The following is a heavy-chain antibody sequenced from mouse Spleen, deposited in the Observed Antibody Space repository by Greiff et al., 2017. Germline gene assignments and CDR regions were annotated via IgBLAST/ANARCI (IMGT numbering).Heavy chain of an antibody. CDR1: GYPFTNYW. Sequence: QVQLKESGAELVRPGTSVKMSCKASGYPFTNYWIGWAKQRPGHGLEWIGDIYPGGGYTNYNEKFKGKATLTADKSSSTAYMQFSSLTSEDSAIYYCARRDGSSLYAMDYWGQGTSVTVSS. CDR3: ARRDGSSLYAMDY. V-gene: IGHV1-63*01. CDR2: IYPGGGYT. D-gene: IGHD1-1*01. J-gene: IGHJ4*01.